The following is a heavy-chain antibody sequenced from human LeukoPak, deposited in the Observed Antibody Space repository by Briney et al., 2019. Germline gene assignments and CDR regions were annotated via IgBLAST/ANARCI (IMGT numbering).Heavy chain of an antibody. CDR3: ARSYTQQRGTPPSNWFDP. CDR2: IYYSGST. J-gene: IGHJ5*02. D-gene: IGHD1-26*01. Sequence: PSETLSLTCTVSGGSISSYYWSWIRQPPGKGLEWIGYIYYSGSTNYNPSLKSRVTISVDTSKNQFSLKLSSVTAADTAVYYCARSYTQQRGTPPSNWFDPWGQGTLVTVSS. V-gene: IGHV4-59*01. CDR1: GGSISSYY.